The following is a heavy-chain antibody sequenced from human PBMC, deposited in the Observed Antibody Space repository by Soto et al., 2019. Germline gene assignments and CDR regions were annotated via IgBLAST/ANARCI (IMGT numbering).Heavy chain of an antibody. CDR2: IKEDGSET. J-gene: IGHJ4*02. V-gene: IGHV3-7*01. CDR3: ARDRGPNTFDY. CDR1: GFTFSTSW. Sequence: EVQLVESGGGLVQPGGSLRLSCAASGFTFSTSWLTWVRQAPGKGLEWGANIKEDGSETYYLDSVKGRFTVSKDNAKNSLYLQMNSLRAEDTAVYYCARDRGPNTFDYWGQGTLVTVSS.